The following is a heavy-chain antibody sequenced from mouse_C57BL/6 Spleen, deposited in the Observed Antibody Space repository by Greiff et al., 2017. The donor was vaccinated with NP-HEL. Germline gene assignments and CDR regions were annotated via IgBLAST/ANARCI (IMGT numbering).Heavy chain of an antibody. CDR2: IRRKSSNYAT. V-gene: IGHV10-3*01. Sequence: GGGLVQPKGSLKLSCAASGFTFNTYAMHWVRQAPGKGLEWVARIRRKSSNYATYYADSVKDRFTISRDDSQSMHYLQMNNLKTEDTAMYYCVSWDYYAMDYRGQGTSVTVSS. J-gene: IGHJ4*01. CDR1: GFTFNTYA. CDR3: VSWDYYAMDY.